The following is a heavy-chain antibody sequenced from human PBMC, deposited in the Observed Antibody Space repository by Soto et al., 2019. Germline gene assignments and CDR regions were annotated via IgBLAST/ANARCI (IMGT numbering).Heavy chain of an antibody. V-gene: IGHV2-70*01. D-gene: IGHD1-26*01. Sequence: PSQTLTLTCTFSGFSLSTSGMCVSWIRQPPGKALEWLALIDWDDDKYYSTSLKTRLTISKDTSKNQVVLTMTNMDPVDTATYYCARMGSGSYPGCYGMDVWGQGTTVTVSS. CDR2: IDWDDDK. CDR3: ARMGSGSYPGCYGMDV. CDR1: GFSLSTSGMC. J-gene: IGHJ6*02.